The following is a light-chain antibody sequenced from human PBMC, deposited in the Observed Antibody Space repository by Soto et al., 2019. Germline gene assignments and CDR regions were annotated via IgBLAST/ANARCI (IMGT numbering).Light chain of an antibody. CDR1: QSVNSSY. CDR3: QQYGSSPGT. J-gene: IGKJ1*01. Sequence: EIVLTQSPGTPSLSPRERATLSCRASQSVNSSYLACFQHKPGQAPRLLIFGASSRETGIPDRFRGGGSGADFTPTISGLEPEDLSVYYCQQYGSSPGTFGQGTKVDIK. V-gene: IGKV3-20*01. CDR2: GAS.